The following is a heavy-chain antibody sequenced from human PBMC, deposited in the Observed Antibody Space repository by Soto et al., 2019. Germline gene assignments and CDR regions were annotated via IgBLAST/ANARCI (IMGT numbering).Heavy chain of an antibody. CDR3: ARGHSSSWYRYYYYGMDV. J-gene: IGHJ6*02. D-gene: IGHD6-13*01. V-gene: IGHV1-8*01. CDR2: MNPNSGNT. CDR1: GYTFTSYD. Sequence: GASVKVSCKASGYTFTSYDINWVRQATGQGLEWMGWMNPNSGNTGYAQKFQGRVTMTRNTSISTAYMELSSLRSEDTAVYYCARGHSSSWYRYYYYGMDVWGQGTTVTVAS.